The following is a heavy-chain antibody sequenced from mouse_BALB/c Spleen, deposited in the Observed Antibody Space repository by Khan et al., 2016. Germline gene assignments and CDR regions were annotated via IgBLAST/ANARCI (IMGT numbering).Heavy chain of an antibody. CDR1: GYTFTDYY. Sequence: QVQLQQSGTELPRPGASVKLSCKASGYTFTDYYLHWVKQRTGQGLEWIGEIFPGSGSTYYNEKLKGKASLTADTSSSTAYMQLSSLTSEDSAVYFCARSDYGYFAMDYWGHGASVTVSS. V-gene: IGHV1-77*01. CDR2: IFPGSGST. J-gene: IGHJ4*01. D-gene: IGHD1-2*01. CDR3: ARSDYGYFAMDY.